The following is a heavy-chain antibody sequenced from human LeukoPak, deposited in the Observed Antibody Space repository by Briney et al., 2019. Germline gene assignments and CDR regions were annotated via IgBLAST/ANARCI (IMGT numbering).Heavy chain of an antibody. CDR1: GFTFSSYA. D-gene: IGHD1-26*01. V-gene: IGHV3-23*01. CDR3: ARSSGSYPYYFDY. J-gene: IGHJ4*02. Sequence: GGSLGLSCAASGFTFSSYAMSWVRQAPGKGLEWVSAISGSGGSTYYADSVKGRFTISRDNSKNTLYLQMNSLRAEDAAVYYCARSSGSYPYYFDYWGQGTLVTVSS. CDR2: ISGSGGST.